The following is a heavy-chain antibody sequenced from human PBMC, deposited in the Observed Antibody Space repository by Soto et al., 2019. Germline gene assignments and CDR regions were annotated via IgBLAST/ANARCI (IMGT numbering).Heavy chain of an antibody. D-gene: IGHD5-18*01. Sequence: GGSLRLSCAASGFTFSSYAMHWVRQAPGKGLEWVAVISYDGSNKYYADSVKGRFTISRDNSKNTLYLQMNSLRAEDTAVYYCARDHPMVSFYYYYGMDVWGQGTAVTVSS. CDR3: ARDHPMVSFYYYYGMDV. CDR2: ISYDGSNK. J-gene: IGHJ6*02. CDR1: GFTFSSYA. V-gene: IGHV3-30-3*01.